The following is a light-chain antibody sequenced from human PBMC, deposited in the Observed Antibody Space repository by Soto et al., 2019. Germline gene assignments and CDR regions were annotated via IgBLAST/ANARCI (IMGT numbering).Light chain of an antibody. J-gene: IGKJ4*01. CDR2: DTS. Sequence: EIVMTQSPATLSVSPGERAALSCRASQSVTRNLAWYQQKPGQTPRLLIYDTSIRATGVPARFSGSRSGAEFTLTISGLQSEDFAVYYCQHYVTWPLTFGGGTKVDIK. CDR3: QHYVTWPLT. CDR1: QSVTRN. V-gene: IGKV3-15*01.